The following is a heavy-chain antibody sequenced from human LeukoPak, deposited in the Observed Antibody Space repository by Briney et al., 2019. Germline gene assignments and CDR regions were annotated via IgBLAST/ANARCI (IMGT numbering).Heavy chain of an antibody. CDR1: GYTFTGYY. Sequence: GASVKVSCKASGYTFTGYYMHWVRQAPGQGLEWMGWINPNSGGTNYAQKFQGRVTMTRDTSISTAYMELSRLRSDDTAVYYCARDTLAGTPYYFYYMDVWGKGTTVTISS. V-gene: IGHV1-2*02. CDR2: INPNSGGT. D-gene: IGHD6-19*01. CDR3: ARDTLAGTPYYFYYMDV. J-gene: IGHJ6*03.